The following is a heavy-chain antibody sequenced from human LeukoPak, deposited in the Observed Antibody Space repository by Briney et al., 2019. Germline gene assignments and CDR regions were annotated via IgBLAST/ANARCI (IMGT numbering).Heavy chain of an antibody. CDR2: IYYTGRT. CDR1: GGSISGYY. J-gene: IGHJ4*02. D-gene: IGHD4-17*01. Sequence: SETPSLTCIVSGGSISGYYWTWIRQPPGKGLQWIGYIYYTGRTQYNPSLQSRVTISVDTSKNQISLRLTSVTAADTAVYYCARQTDHGDSNYWGQGTLVTVSS. CDR3: ARQTDHGDSNY. V-gene: IGHV4-59*08.